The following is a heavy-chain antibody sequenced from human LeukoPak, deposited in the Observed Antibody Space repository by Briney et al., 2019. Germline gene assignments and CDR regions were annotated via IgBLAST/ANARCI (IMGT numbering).Heavy chain of an antibody. CDR2: IDWDDDK. J-gene: IGHJ3*02. D-gene: IGHD4-17*01. CDR3: ARIPTVTTSGAFDI. CDR1: GFSLSTSGMC. Sequence: SGPALMKPTQTLTLTCTFSGFSLSTSGMCVSWIRQPPGKALEWLARIDWDDDKYYSTSLKTRLTISKDTSKNQVVLTMTNMDPVDTATYYCARIPTVTTSGAFDIWGQGTMVTVSS. V-gene: IGHV2-70*11.